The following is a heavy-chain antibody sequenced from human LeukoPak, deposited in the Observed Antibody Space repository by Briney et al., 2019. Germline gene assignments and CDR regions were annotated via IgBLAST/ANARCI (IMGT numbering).Heavy chain of an antibody. J-gene: IGHJ4*02. CDR1: GFTFSSYA. CDR3: ARDPHSVDGLDY. CDR2: ISYDGSNK. Sequence: GGSLRLSCAASGFTFSSYAMHWVRQAPGKGLEWVAVISYDGSNKYYADSVKGRFTISRDNAKNSLYLQMNSLRAEDTAVYYCARDPHSVDGLDYWGQGTLVTVSS. D-gene: IGHD3-10*01. V-gene: IGHV3-30*04.